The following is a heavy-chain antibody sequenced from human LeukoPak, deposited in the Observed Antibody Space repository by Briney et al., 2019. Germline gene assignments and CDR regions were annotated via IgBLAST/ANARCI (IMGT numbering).Heavy chain of an antibody. CDR3: ANTTRVAPDGRAEYFQH. D-gene: IGHD5-12*01. J-gene: IGHJ1*01. CDR2: RYVGGRD. V-gene: IGHV4-59*03. CDR1: GGSISSYS. Sequence: SETLSPTCTVAGGSISSYSWSRIRQPPGKGLEWIGCRYVGGRDLYNPSLKSRVTISVDASEKQISLSLRSVTAADTAMYYCANTTRVAPDGRAEYFQHWGQGTLAIVSS.